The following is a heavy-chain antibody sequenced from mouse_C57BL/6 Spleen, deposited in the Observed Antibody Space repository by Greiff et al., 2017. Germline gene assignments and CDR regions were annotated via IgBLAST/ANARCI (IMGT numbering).Heavy chain of an antibody. Sequence: EVQLQQSGPELVKPGASVKISCKASGYTFTDYYMNWVKQSHGKSLEWIGDINPNNGGTSYNQKFKGKATLTVDKSSSTAYMELRSLTSEDSAVYYCARFYLFHFDYWGQGTTLTVSS. D-gene: IGHD1-1*01. J-gene: IGHJ2*01. CDR3: ARFYLFHFDY. CDR1: GYTFTDYY. CDR2: INPNNGGT. V-gene: IGHV1-26*01.